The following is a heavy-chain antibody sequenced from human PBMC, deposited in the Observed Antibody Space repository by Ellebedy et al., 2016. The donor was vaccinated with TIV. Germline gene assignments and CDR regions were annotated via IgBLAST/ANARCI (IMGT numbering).Heavy chain of an antibody. V-gene: IGHV3-48*04. D-gene: IGHD1-26*01. J-gene: IGHJ4*02. CDR2: ISSSSSSI. CDR1: GFSFNSYG. CDR3: ARFYGSYCDY. Sequence: GESLKISCAASGFSFNSYGMNWVRQAPGKGLGWVSYISSSSSSISYADSVKGRFTISRDNAKNSLYLQMNSLRAEDTAVYYCARFYGSYCDYWGQGTLVTVSS.